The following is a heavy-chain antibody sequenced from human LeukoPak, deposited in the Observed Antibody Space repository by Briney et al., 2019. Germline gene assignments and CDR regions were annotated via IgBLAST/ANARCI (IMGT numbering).Heavy chain of an antibody. J-gene: IGHJ4*02. D-gene: IGHD6-19*01. CDR3: ARIRGWQWPFIDY. CDR1: GFSLSNARMG. Sequence: KESGPVLVKPTETLTLTCTVSGFSLSNARMGVSWIRQPPGKALEWLAHIFSNDEKSYRTSLKSRLTISKDTSKSQVVLTMTNMDPVDTATYYCARIRGWQWPFIDYWGQGTLVTVSS. V-gene: IGHV2-26*01. CDR2: IFSNDEK.